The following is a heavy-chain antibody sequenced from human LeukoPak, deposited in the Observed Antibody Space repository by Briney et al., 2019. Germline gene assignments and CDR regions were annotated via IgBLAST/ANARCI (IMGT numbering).Heavy chain of an antibody. D-gene: IGHD1-26*01. J-gene: IGHJ4*02. CDR2: ISAYNGNT. Sequence: ASVKVSCKASGYTFTSYGISWVRQAPGQGLEWMGWISAYNGNTNYAQKLQGRVTITTDTSTSTAYMELRSLRSDVTAVYYCARDSTVSGSYYFWGQGTLVTVSS. CDR3: ARDSTVSGSYYF. V-gene: IGHV1-18*01. CDR1: GYTFTSYG.